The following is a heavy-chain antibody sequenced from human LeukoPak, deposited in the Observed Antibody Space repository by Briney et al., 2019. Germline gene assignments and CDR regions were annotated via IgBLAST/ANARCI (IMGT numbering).Heavy chain of an antibody. Sequence: GGSLRLSCAASGFTFSSYWMHWVRQAPGKGLVWVSRITSADSSTSYADSVKGRFTISRDNAKNTLYLQMNSLRAEDTAVYYCARGRPNYYFDYWGQGTLVSVSS. CDR3: ARGRPNYYFDY. J-gene: IGHJ4*02. D-gene: IGHD1-1*01. V-gene: IGHV3-74*01. CDR1: GFTFSSYW. CDR2: ITSADSST.